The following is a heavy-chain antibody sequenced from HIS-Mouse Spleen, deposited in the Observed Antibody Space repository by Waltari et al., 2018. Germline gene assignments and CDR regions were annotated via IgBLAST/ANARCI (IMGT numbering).Heavy chain of an antibody. J-gene: IGHJ3*02. Sequence: QLHLQESGPGLAKPSETLSLTCTVSGGSISSSIYYRAWIRQPPGKGLEWIGSIYYSGSTYSNPSLKSRVTISVDTSKDQFSLKLSSVTAADTAVYYCARDHPPPFYYDSSGYYGDAFDIWGQGTMVTVSS. V-gene: IGHV4-39*07. CDR3: ARDHPPPFYYDSSGYYGDAFDI. CDR1: GGSISSSIYY. D-gene: IGHD3-22*01. CDR2: IYYSGST.